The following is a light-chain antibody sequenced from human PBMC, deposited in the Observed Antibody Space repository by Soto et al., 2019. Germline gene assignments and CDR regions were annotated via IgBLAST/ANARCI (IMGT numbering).Light chain of an antibody. Sequence: DIQMTQSPSTLSASVGDRVTITCRASQSISSWLAWYQQNPGRAPKLLIYKASSLETGFPSRFSGSGSGTEFTLIVSCLQPDDFASYYCQQYGSSSPWTFGQGTKVEIK. CDR3: QQYGSSSPWT. CDR1: QSISSW. J-gene: IGKJ1*01. V-gene: IGKV1-5*03. CDR2: KAS.